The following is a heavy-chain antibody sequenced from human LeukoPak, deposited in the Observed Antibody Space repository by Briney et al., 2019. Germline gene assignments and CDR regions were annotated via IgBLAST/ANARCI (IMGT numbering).Heavy chain of an antibody. CDR1: GFTFSSYN. Sequence: GGSLRLSCAASGFTFSSYNMNWVRQAPGKGLEWVSSISSSSSYIYYADSVKGRITISRDNAKNSLYLQMNSLRVEDTAVYYCAREMRLGSNYENGVDYWGQGTLVTVSS. D-gene: IGHD4-11*01. J-gene: IGHJ4*02. CDR2: ISSSSSYI. V-gene: IGHV3-21*01. CDR3: AREMRLGSNYENGVDY.